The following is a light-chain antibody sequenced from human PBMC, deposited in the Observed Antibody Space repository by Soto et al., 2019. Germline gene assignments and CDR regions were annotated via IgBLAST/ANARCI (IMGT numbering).Light chain of an antibody. CDR3: QHDGRSPNT. V-gene: IGKV3-20*01. Sequence: EIVLTQSPDTLSLSPGERATLSCRASQIVNNNFLAWYQQKPGQAPRLIISSGSNRPAGIPDKFSGSGSGTDFTLTINTLESEDLAVYYCQHDGRSPNTFGQGTRLE. CDR2: SGS. J-gene: IGKJ2*01. CDR1: QIVNNNF.